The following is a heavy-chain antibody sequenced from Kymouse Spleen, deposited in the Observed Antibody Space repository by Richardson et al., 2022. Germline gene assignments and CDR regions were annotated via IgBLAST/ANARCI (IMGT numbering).Heavy chain of an antibody. D-gene: IGHD6-6*01. Sequence: QVQLQESGPGLVKPSETLSLTCTVSGGSVSSGSYYWSWIRQPPGKGLEWIGYIYYSGSTNYNPSLKSRVTISVDTSKNQFSLKLSSVTAADTAVYYCARLIAARPAEYFQHWGQGTLVTVSS. J-gene: IGHJ1*01. CDR1: GGSVSSGSYY. CDR3: ARLIAARPAEYFQH. V-gene: IGHV4-61*01. CDR2: IYYSGST.